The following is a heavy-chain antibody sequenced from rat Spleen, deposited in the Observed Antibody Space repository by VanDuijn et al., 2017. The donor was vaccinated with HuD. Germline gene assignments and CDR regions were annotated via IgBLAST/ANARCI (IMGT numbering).Heavy chain of an antibody. CDR1: GFTFSDYN. V-gene: IGHV5-7*01. CDR3: ARHPGILDY. J-gene: IGHJ2*01. CDR2: ISYDGSST. Sequence: EVQLVESGGGLVQPGRSLKLSCAASGFTFSDYNMAWVRQAPKKGLEWVATISYDGSSTYYRDSVKGRFTISRDNAKSTLYLQMDSLRSEDTATYYCARHPGILDYWGQGVMVTVSS. D-gene: IGHD5-1*01.